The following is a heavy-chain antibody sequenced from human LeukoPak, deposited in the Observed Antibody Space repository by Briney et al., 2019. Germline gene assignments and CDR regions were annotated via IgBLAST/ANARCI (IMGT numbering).Heavy chain of an antibody. J-gene: IGHJ4*02. V-gene: IGHV4-34*01. CDR1: GGSFRGYY. Sequence: PSETLSLTCAVYGGSFRGYYWSWIRQPPGKGLEWIGEINQSGSTNYNPSLKSRVTISVDTAKNQFALKLSSLTAADTAVYYSARRRDCIAAAAIQWGQGTLVTASS. CDR2: INQSGST. CDR3: ARRRDCIAAAAIQ. D-gene: IGHD6-13*01.